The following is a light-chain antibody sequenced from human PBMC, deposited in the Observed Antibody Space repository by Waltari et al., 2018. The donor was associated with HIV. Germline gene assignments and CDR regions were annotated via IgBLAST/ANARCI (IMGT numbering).Light chain of an antibody. J-gene: IGKJ1*01. Sequence: DIQMPQSPSTLSASVGDRVPITCRASPSISSWLAWYQQKPGKAPKLLIYKSSSLESGFPSRFSGSGYGTEFTLTISSLQPDDFATYYCQQYNSYSRTFGQGTKVEIK. CDR1: PSISSW. CDR2: KSS. CDR3: QQYNSYSRT. V-gene: IGKV1-5*03.